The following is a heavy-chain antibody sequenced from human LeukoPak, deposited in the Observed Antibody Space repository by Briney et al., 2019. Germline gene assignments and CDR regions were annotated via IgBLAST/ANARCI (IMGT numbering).Heavy chain of an antibody. CDR3: ARGVAVAGTLFDY. D-gene: IGHD6-19*01. CDR1: GGSFSGYY. V-gene: IGHV4-34*01. J-gene: IGHJ4*02. CDR2: INQSGST. Sequence: SETLSLTCAVYGGSFSGYYWSWIRQPPGKGLEWIGEINQSGSTNYNPSLKSRVTISVDTSKNQFSLKLSSVTAADTAVYYCARGVAVAGTLFDYWGQGTLVTVSS.